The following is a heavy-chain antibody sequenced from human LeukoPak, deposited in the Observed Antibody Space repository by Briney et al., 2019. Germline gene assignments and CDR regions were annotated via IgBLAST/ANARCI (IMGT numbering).Heavy chain of an antibody. CDR2: IYYSGTT. V-gene: IGHV4-30-4*01. D-gene: IGHD1-26*01. CDR1: GGSIGSGDDY. J-gene: IGHJ4*02. Sequence: PSQTLSLTCTVSGGSIGSGDDYWSWIRQPPGKGLEWLGYIYYSGTTFYNPSLKSRVSISVDTSKNQFSLKLSSVTAADTAVYYCAKYRGTYRDFDYWGQGTLVTVSS. CDR3: AKYRGTYRDFDY.